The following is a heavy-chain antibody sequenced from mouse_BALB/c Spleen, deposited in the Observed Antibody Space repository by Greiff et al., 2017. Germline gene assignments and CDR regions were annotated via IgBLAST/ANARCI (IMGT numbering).Heavy chain of an antibody. Sequence: EVQVVESGGGLVQPGGSLRLSCATSGFTFTDYYMSWVRQPPGKALEWLGFIRNKANGYTTEYSASVKGRFTISRDNSQSILYLQMNTLRAEDSATYYCARDMRDYDGYAMDYWGQGTSVTVSS. CDR3: ARDMRDYDGYAMDY. D-gene: IGHD2-4*01. CDR1: GFTFTDYY. J-gene: IGHJ4*01. V-gene: IGHV7-3*02. CDR2: IRNKANGYTT.